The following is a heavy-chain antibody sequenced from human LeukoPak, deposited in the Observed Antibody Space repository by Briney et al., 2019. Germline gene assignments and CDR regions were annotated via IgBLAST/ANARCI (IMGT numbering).Heavy chain of an antibody. CDR1: GSTFDDYG. J-gene: IGHJ4*02. V-gene: IGHV3-20*04. Sequence: GGSLRLSCAASGSTFDDYGMSWVRQAPGKGLEWVSGINWNGGSTGFADSVKGRFTISRDNAKNSLYLQMKSLRAEDTALYYCARDISSGWYFDYWGQGTLVTVSS. CDR2: INWNGGST. D-gene: IGHD6-19*01. CDR3: ARDISSGWYFDY.